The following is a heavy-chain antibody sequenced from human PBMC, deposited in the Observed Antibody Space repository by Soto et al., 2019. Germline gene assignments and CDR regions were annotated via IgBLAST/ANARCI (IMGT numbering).Heavy chain of an antibody. J-gene: IGHJ6*02. CDR2: IYPGDSDT. Sequence: GESLKISCKGSGYSFTSYWIGWVRQMPGKGLEWMGIIYPGDSDTRYSPSFQGQVTISADKSISTAYLQWSSLKASDTAMYYCARRGGGDCSSTSCPANYGMDVWGQGTTVTVSS. V-gene: IGHV5-51*01. CDR1: GYSFTSYW. CDR3: ARRGGGDCSSTSCPANYGMDV. D-gene: IGHD2-2*03.